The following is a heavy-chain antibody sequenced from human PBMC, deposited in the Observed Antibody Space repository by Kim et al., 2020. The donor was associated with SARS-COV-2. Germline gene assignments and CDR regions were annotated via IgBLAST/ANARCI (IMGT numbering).Heavy chain of an antibody. CDR2: IWYDGSNK. J-gene: IGHJ4*02. Sequence: GGSLRLSCAASGFTFSSYGMHWVRQAPGKGLEWVAVIWYDGSNKYYADSVKGRFTISRDNSKNTLYLQMNSLRAEDTAVYYCAREGSSPGLDYWGQGTLVTVSS. CDR3: AREGSSPGLDY. V-gene: IGHV3-33*01. CDR1: GFTFSSYG. D-gene: IGHD2-15*01.